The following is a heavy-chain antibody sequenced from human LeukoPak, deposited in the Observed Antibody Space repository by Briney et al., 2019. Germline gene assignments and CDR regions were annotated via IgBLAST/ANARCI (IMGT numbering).Heavy chain of an antibody. V-gene: IGHV1-69*13. J-gene: IGHJ6*02. CDR3: ASNGDSKDYYYGMDV. D-gene: IGHD4-11*01. CDR2: IIPIFGTA. Sequence: ASVKVSCKASGYTFTSYAMNWVRQAPGQGLEWMGGIIPIFGTANYTQKFQGRVTITADESTSTAYMELSSLRSEDTAVYYCASNGDSKDYYYGMDVWGQGTTVTVSS. CDR1: GYTFTSYA.